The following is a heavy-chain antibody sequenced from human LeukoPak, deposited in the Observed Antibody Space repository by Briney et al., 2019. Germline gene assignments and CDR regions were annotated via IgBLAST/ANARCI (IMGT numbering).Heavy chain of an antibody. CDR1: GFTFSSYD. D-gene: IGHD4-17*01. V-gene: IGHV3-13*05. Sequence: GGTLRLSCAASGFTFSSYDMHWVRQATGKGLEWVSAIGTAGDPYYPGSVKGRFTISRENAKNSLYLQMNSLRAGDTAVYYCVRAGDNGDYSFDYWGQGTLVTVSS. J-gene: IGHJ4*02. CDR2: IGTAGDP. CDR3: VRAGDNGDYSFDY.